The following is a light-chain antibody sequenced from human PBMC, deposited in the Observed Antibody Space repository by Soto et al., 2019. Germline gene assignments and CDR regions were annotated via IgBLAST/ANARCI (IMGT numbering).Light chain of an antibody. J-gene: IGKJ1*01. Sequence: EIVLTQSPATLSLSPGERATLSCRASQSVSSYLAWYQQKPGQAPRLLIYDASNRATGIPARFSGSGSGTEFTLPISSLEPEDLAVYYCLQRSNWPCTFGQGTKGEIK. CDR2: DAS. CDR3: LQRSNWPCT. CDR1: QSVSSY. V-gene: IGKV3-11*01.